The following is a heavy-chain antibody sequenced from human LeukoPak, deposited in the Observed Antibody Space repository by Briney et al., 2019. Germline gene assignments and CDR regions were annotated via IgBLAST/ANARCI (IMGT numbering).Heavy chain of an antibody. V-gene: IGHV3-23*01. Sequence: GSLRLSCAASGFTFSNYAMNWVRQAPGKGPDWVSVISGNGASTNYADSVKGRFTISRDNSKNTLYLQMNSLRAEDTAVYYCAKESALLSKHFDYWGQGALVTVSS. CDR2: ISGNGAST. CDR1: GFTFSNYA. CDR3: AKESALLSKHFDY. J-gene: IGHJ4*02. D-gene: IGHD2-2*01.